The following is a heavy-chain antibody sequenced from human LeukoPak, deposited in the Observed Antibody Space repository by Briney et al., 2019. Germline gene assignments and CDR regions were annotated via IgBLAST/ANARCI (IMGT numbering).Heavy chain of an antibody. CDR3: ARDSGGLDAFDI. V-gene: IGHV1-46*01. D-gene: IGHD3/OR15-3a*01. CDR2: INPSGGST. Sequence: ASVKVSCKASGYTFTSYYMHWVRQAPGQGLEWMGIINPSGGSTSYAQKFQGRVTITADESTSTAYMELSSLRSEDTAVYYCARDSGGLDAFDIWGQGTMVTVSS. CDR1: GYTFTSYY. J-gene: IGHJ3*02.